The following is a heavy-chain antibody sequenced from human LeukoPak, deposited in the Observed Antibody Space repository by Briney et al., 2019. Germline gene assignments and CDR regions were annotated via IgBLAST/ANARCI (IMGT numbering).Heavy chain of an antibody. J-gene: IGHJ5*01. D-gene: IGHD6-13*01. CDR3: ARHLYSISSFDS. CDR1: GYSFTSYW. V-gene: IGHV5-10-1*01. Sequence: GESLKISCKGSGYSFTSYWISWVRQMPGKGLEWMGKINPSDSYTNYSPSFEGHVTISADRSTSTAYLQWTSLQVSDTALYYCARHLYSISSFDSWGQGTLVIVSS. CDR2: INPSDSYT.